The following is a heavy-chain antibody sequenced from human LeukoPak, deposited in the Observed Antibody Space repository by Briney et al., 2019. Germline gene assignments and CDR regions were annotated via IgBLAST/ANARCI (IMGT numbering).Heavy chain of an antibody. D-gene: IGHD3-10*01. Sequence: ASVKVSCKASGYTFTSYYMHWVRHAPGQGLEWMGIINPSGGSTSYAQKFQGRVTITRDTSTTTVYLELSSLRSEDTAVYYCAREPRGVIIHYFDYWGQGTLVTVSS. CDR3: AREPRGVIIHYFDY. CDR2: INPSGGST. V-gene: IGHV1-46*01. J-gene: IGHJ4*02. CDR1: GYTFTSYY.